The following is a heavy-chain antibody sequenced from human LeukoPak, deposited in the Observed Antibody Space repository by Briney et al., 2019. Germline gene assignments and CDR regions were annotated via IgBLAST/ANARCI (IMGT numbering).Heavy chain of an antibody. Sequence: SETLSLTCTVSGGSIGSNYWTWIRQPPGKGLEYIGYIYYTGATNYNPSLKSRVTISVDTSKNQFSLKMTSVTAADTAVYFCAKYGNSGWVIDIWGQGTLVTVSS. CDR3: AKYGNSGWVIDI. D-gene: IGHD6-19*01. J-gene: IGHJ4*02. CDR1: GGSIGSNY. V-gene: IGHV4-59*08. CDR2: IYYTGAT.